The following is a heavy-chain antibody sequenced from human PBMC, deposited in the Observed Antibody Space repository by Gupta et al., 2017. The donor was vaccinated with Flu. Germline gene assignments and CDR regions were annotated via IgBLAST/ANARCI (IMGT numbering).Heavy chain of an antibody. D-gene: IGHD6-13*01. V-gene: IGHV3-9*01. CDR3: SVGMGSSWHFGAAY. CDR2: ISWNSDST. CDR1: GFTFKAYA. Sequence: QLVESGGHLVPPGRSLRLPCVASGFTFKAYAMHWVRQVPGKGLEWVSGISWNSDSTGYGDSVKGRFSISRDNGKNSLYLQMNSLRPEDTAIYYCSVGMGSSWHFGAAYWGQGTLVSVSS. J-gene: IGHJ1*01.